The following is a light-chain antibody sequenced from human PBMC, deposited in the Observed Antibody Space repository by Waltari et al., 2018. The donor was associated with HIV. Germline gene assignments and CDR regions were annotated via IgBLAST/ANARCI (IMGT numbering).Light chain of an antibody. V-gene: IGKV3-11*01. J-gene: IGKJ4*01. CDR3: QQRSNWRRSGLT. Sequence: EVVLTQSPATLSLSPGERASQSVSDYLAWYQQKPGQAPRLLIYDASNRATGIPARFSGSGSGTDFTLTISSLEPEDFAVYYCQQRSNWRRSGLTFGGGTKVEIK. CDR1: QSVSDY. CDR2: DAS.